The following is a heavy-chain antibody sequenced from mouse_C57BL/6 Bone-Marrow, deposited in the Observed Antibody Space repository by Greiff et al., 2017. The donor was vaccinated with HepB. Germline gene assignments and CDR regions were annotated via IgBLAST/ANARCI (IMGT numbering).Heavy chain of an antibody. CDR2: INSDGGST. V-gene: IGHV5-2*01. Sequence: VQLQQSGGGLVQPGESLKLSCESNEYEFPSHDMSWVRKTPEKRLELVAAINSDGGSTYYPDTMERRFIISRDNTKKTLYLQMSSLRSEDTALYYCARTMVTTDGLWFAYWGQGTLVTVSA. D-gene: IGHD2-2*01. J-gene: IGHJ3*01. CDR1: EYEFPSHD. CDR3: ARTMVTTDGLWFAY.